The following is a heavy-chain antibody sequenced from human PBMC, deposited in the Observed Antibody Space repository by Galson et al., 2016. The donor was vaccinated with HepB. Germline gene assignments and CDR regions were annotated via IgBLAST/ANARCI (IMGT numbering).Heavy chain of an antibody. V-gene: IGHV6-1*01. Sequence: CAISGDSVSSNSGTWNWIRQPPSRGLEWLGRTYYRSKWYNEYAISVKSQITIKPDTSKNQFSLQLNSVTPEDTAVYYCAKNINWGFDYWGQGTLVTVSS. J-gene: IGHJ4*02. D-gene: IGHD7-27*01. CDR3: AKNINWGFDY. CDR2: TYYRSKWYN. CDR1: GDSVSSNSGT.